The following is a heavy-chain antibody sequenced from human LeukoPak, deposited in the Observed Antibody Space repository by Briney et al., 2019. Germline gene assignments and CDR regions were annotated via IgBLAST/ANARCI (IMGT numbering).Heavy chain of an antibody. J-gene: IGHJ4*02. CDR3: ARDFGYSSSYYFDY. CDR1: GYTFTSYG. Sequence: ASVKVSCKASGYTFTSYGVSWVRQAPGQGLEWMGWISAYNGNTNYAQKLQGRVTMTTDTSTSTAYMELRSLRSDDTAVYYCARDFGYSSSYYFDYWGQGTLVTVSS. D-gene: IGHD5-18*01. CDR2: ISAYNGNT. V-gene: IGHV1-18*01.